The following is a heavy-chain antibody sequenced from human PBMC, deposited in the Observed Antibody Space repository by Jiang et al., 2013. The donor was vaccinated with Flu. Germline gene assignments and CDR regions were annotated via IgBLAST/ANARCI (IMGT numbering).Heavy chain of an antibody. D-gene: IGHD6-25*01. Sequence: SGAEVKKPGSSVKVSCKASGGTFSSYAISWVRQAPGQGLEWMGRIIPILGIANYAQKFQGRVTITADKSTSTAYMELSSLRSEDTAVYYCARSSDYEDAFDIWGQGTMVTVSS. J-gene: IGHJ3*02. CDR1: GGTFSSYA. CDR3: ARSSDYEDAFDI. V-gene: IGHV1-69*04. CDR2: IIPILGIA.